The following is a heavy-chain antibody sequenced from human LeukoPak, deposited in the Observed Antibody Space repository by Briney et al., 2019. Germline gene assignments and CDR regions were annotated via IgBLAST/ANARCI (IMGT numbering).Heavy chain of an antibody. CDR3: ARDLYYYASSGSDY. Sequence: PSETLSLTRGVPSGFFRGYYWGWIRQPPGKGPEGIGDINDSGTTKYNPTPKSPVTISVDTSKTQFSLKLSSVTAADTAVYYCARDLYYYASSGSDYWGQGTLVTVSS. J-gene: IGHJ4*02. CDR1: SGFFRGYY. V-gene: IGHV4-34*01. D-gene: IGHD3-22*01. CDR2: INDSGTT.